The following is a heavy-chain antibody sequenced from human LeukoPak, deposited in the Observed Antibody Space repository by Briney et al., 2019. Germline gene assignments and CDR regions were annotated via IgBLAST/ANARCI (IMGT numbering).Heavy chain of an antibody. Sequence: PGRSLRLSCAASGFTFSSYGMHWVRRAPGKGLEWVAVIWYDGSNKYYADSVKGRFTIFRDNSKNTLYLQMNSLRAEDTAVYYCARYCSGGSCYFWFDPWGQGTLVTVSS. D-gene: IGHD2-15*01. CDR3: ARYCSGGSCYFWFDP. CDR1: GFTFSSYG. CDR2: IWYDGSNK. J-gene: IGHJ5*02. V-gene: IGHV3-33*01.